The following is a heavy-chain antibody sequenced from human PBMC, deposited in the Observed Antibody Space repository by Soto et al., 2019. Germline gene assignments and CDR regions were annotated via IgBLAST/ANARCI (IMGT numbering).Heavy chain of an antibody. CDR2: ISGSGGST. Sequence: VQVLESGGGLVQPGGSLRLSCAASGFTFSSYAMSWVRQAPGKGLEWVSAISGSGGSTYYADSVKGRFTISRDNSKNSLYLPMNSLRAEDTAVYYCAKDLCGGSCYDSYGMDVWGQGTTVTVSS. CDR1: GFTFSSYA. CDR3: AKDLCGGSCYDSYGMDV. D-gene: IGHD2-15*01. V-gene: IGHV3-23*01. J-gene: IGHJ6*02.